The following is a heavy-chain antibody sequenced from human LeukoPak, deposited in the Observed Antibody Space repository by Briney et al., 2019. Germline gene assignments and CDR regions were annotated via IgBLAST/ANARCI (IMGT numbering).Heavy chain of an antibody. D-gene: IGHD6-13*01. CDR1: GFTFSTYW. CDR3: TTGYSSSWYNAFDI. J-gene: IGHJ3*02. CDR2: IKSDGSRI. V-gene: IGHV3-74*01. Sequence: GGSLRLSCAASGFTFSTYWMHWVRQAPGKGLVWVSRIKSDGSRIDYADSVRGRFSISRDNAKNTLYLQLDSLRAEDTAVYYCTTGYSSSWYNAFDIWGQGTVVTVSS.